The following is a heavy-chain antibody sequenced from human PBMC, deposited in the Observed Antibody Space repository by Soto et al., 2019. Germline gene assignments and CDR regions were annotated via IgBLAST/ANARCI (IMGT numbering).Heavy chain of an antibody. J-gene: IGHJ4*02. CDR2: IYFSGGT. CDR3: ARESRSWYGSIWDY. D-gene: IGHD6-13*01. CDR1: GGSISSYY. Sequence: SETLSLTCTFSGGSISSYYWTLIRQPPGKGLEWIGYIYFSGGTNYNPSLKSRVTISVDTSKNQFSLKLSSVTAADTAVYYCARESRSWYGSIWDYWGQGTLVTVSS. V-gene: IGHV4-59*12.